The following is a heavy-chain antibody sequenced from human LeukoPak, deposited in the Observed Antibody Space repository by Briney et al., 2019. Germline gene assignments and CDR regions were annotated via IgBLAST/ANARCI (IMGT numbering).Heavy chain of an antibody. CDR3: ARVDIVVVPAVMGAYYYYYMDV. CDR1: GFTFSSYS. D-gene: IGHD2-2*03. V-gene: IGHV3-21*01. CDR2: ISSSSSYM. J-gene: IGHJ6*03. Sequence: GGSLRLSCAASGFTFSSYSMNWVRQAPGKGLEWVSSISSSSSYMYYADSVKGRFTISRDNAKNSLYLQMNSLRAEDTAVYYCARVDIVVVPAVMGAYYYYYMDVWGKGTTVTVSS.